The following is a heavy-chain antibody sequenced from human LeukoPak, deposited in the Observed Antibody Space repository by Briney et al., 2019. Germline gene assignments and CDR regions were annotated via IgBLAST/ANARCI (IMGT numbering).Heavy chain of an antibody. J-gene: IGHJ6*03. Sequence: SETLSLTCTVYGGSFSNYYWSWLRQPPGKCLDWIGEINDSGRINYNPSLMSRVTVSVDTSKNQFSLRLTSVTATDTAVYYCARRWNYGRNYYIDVWGNGATVSVSS. D-gene: IGHD1-7*01. CDR3: ARRWNYGRNYYIDV. CDR1: GGSFSNYY. V-gene: IGHV4-34*01. CDR2: INDSGRI.